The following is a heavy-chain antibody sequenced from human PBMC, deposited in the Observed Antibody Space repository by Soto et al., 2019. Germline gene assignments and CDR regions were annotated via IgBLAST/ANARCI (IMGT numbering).Heavy chain of an antibody. D-gene: IGHD3-3*01. CDR2: ITWDGYSI. J-gene: IGHJ6*02. CDR1: GFIFDDHV. CDR3: ARSWSGSTSGRVDV. Sequence: EVQLVESGGGLVHPGRSLRLSCVASGFIFDDHVMHWVRQVPGKGLEWVGHITWDGYSIGYGGSVRGRFTISRDNAKNTLYLKMNSLRPEDTALYYCARSWSGSTSGRVDVWGQGTTVTVSS. V-gene: IGHV3-9*01.